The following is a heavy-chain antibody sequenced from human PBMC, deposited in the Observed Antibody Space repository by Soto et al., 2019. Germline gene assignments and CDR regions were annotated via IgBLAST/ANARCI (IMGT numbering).Heavy chain of an antibody. D-gene: IGHD6-19*01. CDR1: GFSLSTNGVS. CDR3: AHRNGQSSGCHY. J-gene: IGHJ4*02. CDR2: IYWDDDK. Sequence: QITLKESGPTLVKPTETLTLTCTFSGFSLSTNGVSVGWIRQPPGKALEWLALIYWDDDKRYSPSLKTRLTVTQHTANHQVVITMKQMDAEDKATYSCAHRNGQSSGCHYRGQGTLVTVSS. V-gene: IGHV2-5*02.